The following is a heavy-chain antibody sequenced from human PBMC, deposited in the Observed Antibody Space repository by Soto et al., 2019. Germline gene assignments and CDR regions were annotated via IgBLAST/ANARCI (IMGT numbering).Heavy chain of an antibody. CDR3: ASGLHYCGGDCYSYYYYGMDV. CDR1: GYSFTSYW. Sequence: EVQLVQSGAEVKKPGESLRISCKGSGYSFTSYWISWVRQMPGKGLEWMGRIDPSDSYTNYSPSFQGHVTISADKSISTAYLQWSSLKASDTAMYYCASGLHYCGGDCYSYYYYGMDVWGQGTTVTVSS. CDR2: IDPSDSYT. V-gene: IGHV5-10-1*01. J-gene: IGHJ6*02. D-gene: IGHD2-21*02.